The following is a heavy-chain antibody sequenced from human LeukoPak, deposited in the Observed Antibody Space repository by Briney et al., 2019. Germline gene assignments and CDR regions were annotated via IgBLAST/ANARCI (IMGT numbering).Heavy chain of an antibody. J-gene: IGHJ4*02. D-gene: IGHD2-15*01. CDR3: ASVGRVLDY. Sequence: GGSLRLSCAASGFTFSDHYMDWVRQAPGKGLEWVGRTRNKANSYTTEYAASVKGRFTISRDDSKNSLYLQMNSLKTEDTAVYYCASVGRVLDYRGQGTLVTVSS. CDR1: GFTFSDHY. CDR2: TRNKANSYTT. V-gene: IGHV3-72*01.